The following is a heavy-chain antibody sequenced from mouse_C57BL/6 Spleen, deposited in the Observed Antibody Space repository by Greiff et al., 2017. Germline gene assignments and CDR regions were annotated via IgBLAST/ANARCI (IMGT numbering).Heavy chain of an antibody. CDR2: IWSGGST. CDR3: ASPYGSSYGYFDV. J-gene: IGHJ1*03. CDR1: GFSLTSYG. Sequence: VQLQQSGPGLVQPSQSLSITCTVSGFSLTSYGVHWVRQSPGKGLEWLGVIWSGGSTDYNAAFISRLSISTANSTCQVFFKMNSLQADETAINYCASPYGSSYGYFDVWGTGTTVTVSS. D-gene: IGHD1-1*01. V-gene: IGHV2-2*01.